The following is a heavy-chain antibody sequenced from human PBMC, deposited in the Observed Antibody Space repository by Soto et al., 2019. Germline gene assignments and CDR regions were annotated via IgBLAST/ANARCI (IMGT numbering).Heavy chain of an antibody. V-gene: IGHV1-69*13. CDR2: IIPIFGTA. Sequence: SVKVSCKASGGTFSSYAISWVRQAPGQGLEWMGGIIPIFGTANYAQKFQGRVTITADESTSTAYMELSSLRPEDTAVYYCASRSGFCSSTSSCKGTMDVWGQGTTVTVSS. CDR3: ASRSGFCSSTSSCKGTMDV. CDR1: GGTFSSYA. J-gene: IGHJ6*02. D-gene: IGHD2-2*03.